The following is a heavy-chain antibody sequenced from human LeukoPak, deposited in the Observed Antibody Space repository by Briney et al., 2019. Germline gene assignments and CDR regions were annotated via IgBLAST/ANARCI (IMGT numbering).Heavy chain of an antibody. V-gene: IGHV3-23*01. CDR1: GFTFSDHA. D-gene: IGHD6-19*01. J-gene: IGHJ4*02. Sequence: PPGGSVRLSCAASGFTFSDHAMSWVRQAPGKGLEWVSAIRGTGTTTFYAASVKGRFTISRDNSKNTADLQMNSLRAEDTAVYYCAKVSWLGTLPSYHFDSWGQGTQVTVSS. CDR3: AKVSWLGTLPSYHFDS. CDR2: IRGTGTTT.